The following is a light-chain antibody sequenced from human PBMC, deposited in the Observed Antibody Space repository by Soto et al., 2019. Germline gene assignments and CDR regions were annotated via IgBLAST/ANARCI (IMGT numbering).Light chain of an antibody. V-gene: IGKV2-40*01. CDR2: GIS. CDR3: MQRKEFPWT. J-gene: IGKJ1*01. Sequence: DIVMTQTPLSLPVTPGEPASISCRSSQTLLDSDDGNTYLDWYLQKPGQSPQLLIYGISSRASGVLDRFSGSGSGTYFTLKISRVEAGDVGLFYCMQRKEFPWTFGQGTKVEIK. CDR1: QTLLDSDDGNTY.